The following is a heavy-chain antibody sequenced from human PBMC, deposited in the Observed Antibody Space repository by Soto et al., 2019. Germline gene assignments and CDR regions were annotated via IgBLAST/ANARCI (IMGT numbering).Heavy chain of an antibody. CDR3: ARDRLHTSSSITFDY. D-gene: IGHD6-6*01. J-gene: IGHJ4*01. CDR2: LRTYNANT. CDR1: GYTFTSYG. V-gene: IGHV1-18*01. Sequence: ASVKVSCKTSGYTFTSYGISWVRQAPGQGLEWMGWLRTYNANTNYAQNLQGRVTMTTDTSTNTAYMELRSLRSDDTAVYYCARDRLHTSSSITFDYWG.